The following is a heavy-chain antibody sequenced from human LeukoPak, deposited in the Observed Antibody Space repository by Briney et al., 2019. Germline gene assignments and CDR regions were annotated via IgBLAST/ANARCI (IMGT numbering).Heavy chain of an antibody. Sequence: GGSLRLPCAASGFTFSSYAMHWVRQAPGKGLEWVAVISYDGSNKYYADSVKGRFTISRDTSKNTLYLQMNSLRAEDTAVYYCAKGTGTRYFDYWGQGTLVTVSS. CDR2: ISYDGSNK. CDR1: GFTFSSYA. D-gene: IGHD3/OR15-3a*01. J-gene: IGHJ4*02. V-gene: IGHV3-30*04. CDR3: AKGTGTRYFDY.